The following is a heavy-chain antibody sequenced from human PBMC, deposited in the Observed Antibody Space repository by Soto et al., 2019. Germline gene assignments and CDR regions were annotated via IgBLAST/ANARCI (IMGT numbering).Heavy chain of an antibody. CDR1: GGSLFGDY. CDR2: INSDGNT. V-gene: IGHV4-4*07. D-gene: IGHD5-12*01. Sequence: SETLSPPCTVSGGSLFGDYCTWIRQPAGGGLEWIGRINSDGNTNYSPSLKSRVTMSVDPTRKHFSLNLTSVTAADTASYFCARARRLENWFDPWGPGIQVTVSS. J-gene: IGHJ5*02. CDR3: ARARRLENWFDP.